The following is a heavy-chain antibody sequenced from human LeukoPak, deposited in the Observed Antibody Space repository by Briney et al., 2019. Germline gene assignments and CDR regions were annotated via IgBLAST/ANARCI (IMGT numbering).Heavy chain of an antibody. J-gene: IGHJ3*02. CDR1: GFTVSSNY. Sequence: GGSLRLSCAASGFTVSSNYMSWVRQAPGKGLEWVSSISSSSSYIYYADSVKGRFTISRDNAKNSLYLQMNSLRAEDTAVYYCAREVTTPSPGAFDIWGQGTMVTVSS. CDR3: AREVTTPSPGAFDI. D-gene: IGHD4-17*01. V-gene: IGHV3-21*01. CDR2: ISSSSSYI.